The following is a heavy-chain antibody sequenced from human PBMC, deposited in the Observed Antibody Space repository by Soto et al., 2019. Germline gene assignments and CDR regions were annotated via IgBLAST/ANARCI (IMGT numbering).Heavy chain of an antibody. CDR3: ARLCRWKYSSSLDYYYGMDV. J-gene: IGHJ6*02. D-gene: IGHD6-6*01. CDR1: GGSISSSSYY. CDR2: IYYSGST. V-gene: IGHV4-39*01. Sequence: PSAPLSLTCTVSGGSISSSSYYWGWIRQPPGKGLEWIGSIYYSGSTYYNPSLKSRVTISVDTSKNQFSLKLSSVTAADTAVYYCARLCRWKYSSSLDYYYGMDVWGQGTTVTVSS.